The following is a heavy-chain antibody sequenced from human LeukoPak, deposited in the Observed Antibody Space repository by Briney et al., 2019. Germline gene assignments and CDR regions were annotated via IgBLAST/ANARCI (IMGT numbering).Heavy chain of an antibody. Sequence: GESLKISCKGFGYTFTSYWIGWVRQMPGKGLEWMGIIYPGDSDTRYSPSFQGQVTISADKSISTAYLQWSSLKASDTAMYYCARLPSPYSSRLDYWGQGTLVTVSS. V-gene: IGHV5-51*01. D-gene: IGHD6-13*01. CDR3: ARLPSPYSSRLDY. CDR1: GYTFTSYW. J-gene: IGHJ4*02. CDR2: IYPGDSDT.